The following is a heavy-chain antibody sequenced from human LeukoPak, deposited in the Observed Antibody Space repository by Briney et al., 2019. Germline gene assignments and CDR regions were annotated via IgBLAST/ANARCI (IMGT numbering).Heavy chain of an antibody. CDR1: GGSSSSYF. V-gene: IGHV4-59*01. D-gene: IGHD3-22*01. Sequence: SETLSLTCTVSGGSSSSYFWTWIRQPPGKGLERIGYIYYTGSTNYNPSLKSRVTISLDTSKNQFSLRLTSATAADTAVYYCARWKMEGKVVDVFDIWGQGTRVTVSS. J-gene: IGHJ3*02. CDR3: ARWKMEGKVVDVFDI. CDR2: IYYTGST.